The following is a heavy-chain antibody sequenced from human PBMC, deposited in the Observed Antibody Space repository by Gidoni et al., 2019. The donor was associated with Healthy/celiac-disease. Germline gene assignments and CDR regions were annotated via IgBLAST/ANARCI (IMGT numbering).Heavy chain of an antibody. J-gene: IGHJ4*02. V-gene: IGHV3-23*01. CDR2: ISGSGGST. Sequence: EVQLLESGGGLVQPGGSLSLSCAGSGFTFSSYAMSWVRQAPGKGLEWVSAISGSGGSTYYADSVKGRFTISRDNSKNTLYLQMNSLRAEDTAVYYCAKAQSTSDTEFDYWGQGTLVTVSS. CDR3: AKAQSTSDTEFDY. D-gene: IGHD5-18*01. CDR1: GFTFSSYA.